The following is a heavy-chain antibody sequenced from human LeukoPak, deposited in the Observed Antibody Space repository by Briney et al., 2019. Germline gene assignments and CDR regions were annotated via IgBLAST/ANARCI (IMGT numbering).Heavy chain of an antibody. CDR3: ARALSGESPYFDY. CDR2: ISSSSSTI. D-gene: IGHD3-10*01. CDR1: GFTFGSYS. V-gene: IGHV3-48*04. J-gene: IGHJ4*02. Sequence: GGSLSLSLAASGFTFGSYSMTWVRQAPGKGRGGVSYISSSSSTIYYADSVKGRFTISRDNAKNSLYLQMNSLRAEDTAVYYCARALSGESPYFDYWGQGTLVTVSS.